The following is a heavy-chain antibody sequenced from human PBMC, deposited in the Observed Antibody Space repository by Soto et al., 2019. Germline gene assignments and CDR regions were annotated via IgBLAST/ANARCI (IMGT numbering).Heavy chain of an antibody. D-gene: IGHD3-3*01. J-gene: IGHJ5*02. CDR3: ARGPLRFLEWLFIHNRGVNWFDP. CDR2: IYYSGST. V-gene: IGHV4-30-4*01. Sequence: PSETLSLTCTVSDGSVSSDDYYWSWNRQPAGKGLEWIGYIYYSGSTYYNPSLKSRVTISADTSKNQFSLQLNSVTPEDTAVYYCARGPLRFLEWLFIHNRGVNWFDPWGQGTLVTVSS. CDR1: DGSVSSDDYY.